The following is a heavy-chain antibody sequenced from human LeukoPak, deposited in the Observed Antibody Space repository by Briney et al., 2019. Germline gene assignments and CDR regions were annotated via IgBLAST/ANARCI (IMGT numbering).Heavy chain of an antibody. CDR1: GYTFTSYW. V-gene: IGHV5-51*01. Sequence: GESLKISCEGSGYTFTSYWIAWVRQMPGKGLEWMGIIYPGDSDTRYSPSFQGQVTISADKSISTAYLQWSSLKASDTAMYYCARFRNVVVVAATPGESAFDIWGQGTMVTVSS. CDR2: IYPGDSDT. J-gene: IGHJ3*02. CDR3: ARFRNVVVVAATPGESAFDI. D-gene: IGHD2-15*01.